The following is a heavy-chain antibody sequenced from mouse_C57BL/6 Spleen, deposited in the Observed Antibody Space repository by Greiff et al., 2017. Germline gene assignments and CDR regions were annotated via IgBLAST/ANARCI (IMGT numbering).Heavy chain of an antibody. Sequence: VQLQQPGAELVKPGASVKMSCKASGYTFTSYWITWVKQRPGQGLEWIGDIYPGSGSTNYNEKFKSKATLTVDKSSSTAYLQLSSLTSEDSAVYYCARTVSWFAYWGQGTLVTVSA. CDR1: GYTFTSYW. D-gene: IGHD1-1*01. CDR2: IYPGSGST. CDR3: ARTVSWFAY. V-gene: IGHV1-55*01. J-gene: IGHJ3*01.